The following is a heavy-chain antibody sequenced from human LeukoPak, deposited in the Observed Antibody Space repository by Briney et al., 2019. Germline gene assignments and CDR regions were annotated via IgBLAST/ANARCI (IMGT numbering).Heavy chain of an antibody. D-gene: IGHD2-2*01. V-gene: IGHV1-3*01. Sequence: GASVKVSCKTSGYTFTRYAIHWVRQAPGQGLEWMGWISCGKGETKYSQKFQDRVTITRDTSASTAYMELGSLRSEDTAVYYCARDNGYQLLWWWGQGTLVTVSS. J-gene: IGHJ4*02. CDR1: GYTFTRYA. CDR2: ISCGKGET. CDR3: ARDNGYQLLWW.